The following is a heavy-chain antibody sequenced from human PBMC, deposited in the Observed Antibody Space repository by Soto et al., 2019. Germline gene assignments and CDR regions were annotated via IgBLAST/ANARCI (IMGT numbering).Heavy chain of an antibody. V-gene: IGHV5-51*01. CDR3: ARRDTEYSGYDSADAFDI. J-gene: IGHJ3*02. CDR2: IYPGDSDT. D-gene: IGHD5-12*01. Sequence: GESLKISCKGSGYSFTSYWIGWVRQMPGKGLEWMGIIYPGDSDTRYSPSFQGQVTISADKSISTAYLQWSSLKASDTAMYYCARRDTEYSGYDSADAFDIWGQGTMVTVSS. CDR1: GYSFTSYW.